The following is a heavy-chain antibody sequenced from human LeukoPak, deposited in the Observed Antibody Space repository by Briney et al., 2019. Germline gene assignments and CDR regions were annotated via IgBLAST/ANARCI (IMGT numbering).Heavy chain of an antibody. Sequence: GGSLRLSCAAFGFTFSDYYMSWIRQAPGKGLEWVSYISSSGSTIYYADSVKGRFTISRDNAKNSLYLQMNSLRAEDTAVYYCARVGCSSTSCYWPPQPIDYWGQGTLVTVSS. CDR3: ARVGCSSTSCYWPPQPIDY. V-gene: IGHV3-11*01. CDR2: ISSSGSTI. D-gene: IGHD2-2*01. CDR1: GFTFSDYY. J-gene: IGHJ4*02.